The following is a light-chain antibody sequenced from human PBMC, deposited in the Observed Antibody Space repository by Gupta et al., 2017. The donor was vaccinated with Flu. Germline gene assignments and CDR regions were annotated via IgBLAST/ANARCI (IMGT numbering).Light chain of an antibody. CDR3: QSTDSSGNYRL. V-gene: IGLV3-10*01. CDR1: ALPKKY. J-gene: IGLJ3*02. Sequence: SYALTPPPSVSVSPRRTATQACPGDALPKKYAYWYQQKPGQAPVLVIYQDSKRPSGIPARFSGSSSGTTASLTISEAQVEDEADFYCQSTDSSGNYRLFGGGTKLTVL. CDR2: QDS.